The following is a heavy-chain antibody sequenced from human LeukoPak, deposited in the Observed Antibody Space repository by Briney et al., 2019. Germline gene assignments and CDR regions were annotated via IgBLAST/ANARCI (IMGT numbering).Heavy chain of an antibody. CDR1: GFTFSSCW. CDR3: ARDREWELSSAFDI. D-gene: IGHD1-26*01. V-gene: IGHV3-7*01. CDR2: IKQDGSEK. Sequence: PGGSLRLSCAASGFTFSSCWMSWVRQAPGKGLEWVANIKQDGSEKYYVDSVKGRFTISRDNAKNSLYLQMNSLRAEDTAVYYCARDREWELSSAFDIWGQGTMVTVSS. J-gene: IGHJ3*02.